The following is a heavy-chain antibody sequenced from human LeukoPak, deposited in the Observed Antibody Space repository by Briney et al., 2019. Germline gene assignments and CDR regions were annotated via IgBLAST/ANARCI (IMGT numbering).Heavy chain of an antibody. CDR1: GGSISSYY. CDR3: ARSPLLWFGELLSPYYYYYMDV. V-gene: IGHV4-59*01. J-gene: IGHJ6*03. Sequence: SETLSLTCTVSGGSISSYYWGWIRQPPGKGLEWIGYIYYSGSTNYNPSLKSRVTISVDTSKNQFSLKLSSVTAADTAVYYCARSPLLWFGELLSPYYYYYMDVWGKGTTVTVSS. D-gene: IGHD3-10*01. CDR2: IYYSGST.